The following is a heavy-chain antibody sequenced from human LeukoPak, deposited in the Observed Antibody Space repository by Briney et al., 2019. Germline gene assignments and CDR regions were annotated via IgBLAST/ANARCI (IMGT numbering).Heavy chain of an antibody. D-gene: IGHD6-19*01. CDR1: GFSFDDYA. J-gene: IGHJ5*01. CDR3: AKGADPITWRMMTVAGPRFDC. Sequence: GGSLRLSCAASGFSFDDYAMHWVRQAPGKGLEWVALISGDGVSTYYAGSLKGRFTISRDNSKNSLYLQMNSLKTEDTAFYYSAKGADPITWRMMTVAGPRFDCWGQGTLVTVSS. V-gene: IGHV3-43*02. CDR2: ISGDGVST.